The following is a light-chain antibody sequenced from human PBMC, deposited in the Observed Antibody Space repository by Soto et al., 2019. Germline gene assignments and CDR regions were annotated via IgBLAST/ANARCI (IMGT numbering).Light chain of an antibody. CDR2: GAS. J-gene: IGKJ4*01. Sequence: EIVLTQSPGTLSLSPGERATLSCRASQSVRNNYFAWYQRKSGQAPRLLIYGASNRASGIPDRFSGNGSGTDFTLNISRLEPEAFAVYYCHPYGSSPLTFGGGTKVEIK. CDR1: QSVRNNY. CDR3: HPYGSSPLT. V-gene: IGKV3-20*01.